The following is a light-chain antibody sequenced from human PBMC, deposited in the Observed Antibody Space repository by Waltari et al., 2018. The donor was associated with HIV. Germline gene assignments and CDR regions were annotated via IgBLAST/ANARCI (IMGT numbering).Light chain of an antibody. V-gene: IGKV3-20*01. Sequence: TLSLSPGERATLSCRASQSVSSSYLAWYQQKPGQAPRLLIYGASSRATGIPDRFSGSGSGTDFTLTISRLEPEDFAVYYCQQYGSSSLTFGGGTKVEIK. CDR3: QQYGSSSLT. J-gene: IGKJ4*01. CDR2: GAS. CDR1: QSVSSSY.